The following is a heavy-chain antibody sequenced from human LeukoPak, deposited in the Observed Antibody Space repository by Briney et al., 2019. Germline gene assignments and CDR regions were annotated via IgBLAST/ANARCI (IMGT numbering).Heavy chain of an antibody. CDR2: IYTSGST. V-gene: IGHV4-61*02. D-gene: IGHD6-19*01. CDR3: ARDRQQWLGPSDY. CDR1: GGSISSGSYY. J-gene: IGHJ4*02. Sequence: SQTLSLTCTVSGGSISSGSYYWSWNRQPAGKGLEWIGRIYTSGSTNYNPSLKSRVTISVDTSKNQFSLKLSSVTAADTAVYYCARDRQQWLGPSDYWGQGTLVTVSS.